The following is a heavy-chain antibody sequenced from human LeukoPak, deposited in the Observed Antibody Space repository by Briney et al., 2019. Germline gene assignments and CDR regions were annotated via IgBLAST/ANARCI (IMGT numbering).Heavy chain of an antibody. CDR2: ISGSGANT. CDR3: AKESQTYYDIMTGYPNYYFDY. J-gene: IGHJ4*02. D-gene: IGHD3-9*01. CDR1: KFTFSTSA. Sequence: RGSLRLSCAASKFTFSTSAMSWVRQAPGKGLEWVSAISGSGANTYYVDSVKGRFTVSRDNSKNTLYLEMSSLRSDDTAVYYCAKESQTYYDIMTGYPNYYFDYWGQGTLVTVSS. V-gene: IGHV3-23*01.